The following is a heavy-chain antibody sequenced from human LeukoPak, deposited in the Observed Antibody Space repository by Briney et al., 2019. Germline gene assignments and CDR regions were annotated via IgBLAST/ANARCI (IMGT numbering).Heavy chain of an antibody. CDR3: ARDSFNGWFDY. CDR1: GGSISSGSCY. CDR2: IYTSGST. D-gene: IGHD2-8*01. Sequence: SQTLSLTCTVSGGSISSGSCYWSWIRQPAGKGLEWIGRIYTSGSTNYNPSLKSRVTISVDTSKNQFSLKLSSVTAADTAVYYCARDSFNGWFDYWGQGTLVTVSS. V-gene: IGHV4-61*02. J-gene: IGHJ4*02.